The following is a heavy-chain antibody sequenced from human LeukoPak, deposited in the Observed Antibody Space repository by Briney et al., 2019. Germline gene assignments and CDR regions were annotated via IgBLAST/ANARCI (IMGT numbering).Heavy chain of an antibody. V-gene: IGHV1-2*02. J-gene: IGHJ5*02. Sequence: ASVKVSCKASGYTFTGYYMHWVRQAPGQGLEWMGWINPNSGGTNYAQKFRGRVTMTRDTSISTAYMELSRLRSDDTAVYYCATFTVTMNWFDPWGQGTLVTVSS. CDR2: INPNSGGT. CDR1: GYTFTGYY. D-gene: IGHD4-17*01. CDR3: ATFTVTMNWFDP.